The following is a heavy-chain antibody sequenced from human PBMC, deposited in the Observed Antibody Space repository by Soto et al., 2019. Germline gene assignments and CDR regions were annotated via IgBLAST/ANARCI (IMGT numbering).Heavy chain of an antibody. CDR1: DGSISTRDYY. CDR2: LSSGLST. D-gene: IGHD5-12*01. V-gene: IGHV4-39*01. J-gene: IGHJ2*01. Sequence: QRQLRESGPGLVKPSETLSLTCSVSDGSISTRDYYWGWIRQPPGKGLEWIASLSSGLSTYYSPSLKSRVTVCEDTSKNQSRLRLTSVTAADTVVYYCGRHFARYRDYERLWSFDLWGRGTLVTVSS. CDR3: GRHFARYRDYERLWSFDL.